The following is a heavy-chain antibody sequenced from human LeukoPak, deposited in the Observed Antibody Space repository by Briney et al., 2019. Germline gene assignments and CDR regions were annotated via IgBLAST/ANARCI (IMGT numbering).Heavy chain of an antibody. CDR3: ARRYYYDTSGYNYDY. CDR2: IYYSGST. J-gene: IGHJ4*02. V-gene: IGHV4-59*08. Sequence: PSETLSLTCTVSGGSISSYHWSWIRQPPGKGLEWIGYIYYSGSTNYNPSLKSRVTISVDTSKNQFSLKLSSVTAADTAVYYCARRYYYDTSGYNYDYWGQGTLVTVSS. D-gene: IGHD3-22*01. CDR1: GGSISSYH.